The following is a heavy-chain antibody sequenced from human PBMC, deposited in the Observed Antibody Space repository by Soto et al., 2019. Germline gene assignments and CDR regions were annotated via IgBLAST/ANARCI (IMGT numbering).Heavy chain of an antibody. V-gene: IGHV1-18*01. J-gene: IGHJ4*02. CDR1: GYTFTKYG. D-gene: IGHD3-16*01. Sequence: QVQLVQSGAEVKNPGASVKVSCKTSGYTFTKYGVGWVRQAPGQGLEWMGWLSGSSGNANYAGKVQGRITLTTDTSTSTAYIELRSLRSDDTAVDYCAREMAGLGGEYDYWGQGTLVTVSS. CDR2: LSGSSGNA. CDR3: AREMAGLGGEYDY.